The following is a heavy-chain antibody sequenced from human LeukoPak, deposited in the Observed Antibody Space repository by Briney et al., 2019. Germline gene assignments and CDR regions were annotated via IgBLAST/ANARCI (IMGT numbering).Heavy chain of an antibody. CDR2: INAGNGDT. V-gene: IGHV1-3*01. CDR1: GYTFTKYV. J-gene: IGHJ4*02. D-gene: IGHD2-21*01. CDR3: ARDDCGDTCYPGGY. Sequence: ASVKVSCKASGYTFTKYVVHWVRQAPGQRPEWMGWINAGNGDTKYTQNFQDRVTITRDTSANTAYMELSSLTSEDTALYYCARDDCGDTCYPGGYWGQGTLVTVSS.